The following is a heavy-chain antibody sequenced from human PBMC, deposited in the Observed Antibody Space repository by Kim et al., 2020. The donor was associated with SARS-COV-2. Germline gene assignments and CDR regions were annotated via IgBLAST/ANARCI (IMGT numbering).Heavy chain of an antibody. V-gene: IGHV4-39*01. Sequence: SETLSLTCTVSGGSISSSSYYWGWIRQPPGKGLEWIGSIYYSGSTYYNPSLKSRVTISVDTSKNQFSLKLSSVTAADTAVYYCARHKFLLNYGSGSYLDYWGQGTLVTVSS. J-gene: IGHJ4*02. CDR3: ARHKFLLNYGSGSYLDY. CDR1: GGSISSSSYY. D-gene: IGHD3-10*01. CDR2: IYYSGST.